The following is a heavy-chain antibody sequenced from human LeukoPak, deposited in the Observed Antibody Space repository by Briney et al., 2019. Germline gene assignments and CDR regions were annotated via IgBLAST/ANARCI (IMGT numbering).Heavy chain of an antibody. V-gene: IGHV1-69*04. D-gene: IGHD5-18*01. CDR3: AREFSLDTAMVHSFDY. Sequence: GASVKVPCKASGGTFSSYTISWVRQAPGQGLEWMGRIIPILGIANYAQKFQGRVTITADKSTSTAYMELSSLRSEDTAVYYCAREFSLDTAMVHSFDYWGQGTLVTVSS. CDR1: GGTFSSYT. CDR2: IIPILGIA. J-gene: IGHJ4*02.